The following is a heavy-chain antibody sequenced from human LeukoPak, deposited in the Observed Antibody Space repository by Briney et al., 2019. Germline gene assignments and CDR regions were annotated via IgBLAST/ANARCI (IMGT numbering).Heavy chain of an antibody. D-gene: IGHD3-9*01. CDR3: ARTYYDILTGYYGDYFDY. Sequence: ASETLSLTCTVSSGSISSYYWSWIRQPPGKGLEWIGYIYYSGSTNYNPSLKSRVTISVDTSKNQFSLKLTSVTAADTAVYYCARTYYDILTGYYGDYFDYWGQGTLVTVSS. V-gene: IGHV4-59*01. J-gene: IGHJ4*02. CDR1: SGSISSYY. CDR2: IYYSGST.